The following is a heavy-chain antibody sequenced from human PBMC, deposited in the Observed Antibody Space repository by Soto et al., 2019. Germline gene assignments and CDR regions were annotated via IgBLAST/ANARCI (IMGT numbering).Heavy chain of an antibody. CDR1: GGSISSGNYY. CDR2: ISYSGTT. Sequence: QVQLQESGPGLVKPSQTLSLTCTVSGGSISSGNYYWSWIRHPPGKGLEWIGFISYSGTTHYSASLRSRVYISVETSKNQFSLDLSSVTAADTAVYYCATMGTPVKGLYYFDYWGQGTLVTVSS. J-gene: IGHJ4*02. V-gene: IGHV4-30-4*01. D-gene: IGHD4-17*01. CDR3: ATMGTPVKGLYYFDY.